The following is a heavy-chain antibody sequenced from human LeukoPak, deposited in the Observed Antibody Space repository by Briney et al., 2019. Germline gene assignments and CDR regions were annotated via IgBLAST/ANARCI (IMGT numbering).Heavy chain of an antibody. J-gene: IGHJ4*02. Sequence: SETLSLTCTVSGGSISSYYWGWIRQPPGKGLEWIGYIYYSGSTNYNPSLKSRVTISVDTSKNQFSLKLSSVTAADTAVYYCARRTDYDSSGYYFDYWGQGTLVTVSS. CDR3: ARRTDYDSSGYYFDY. D-gene: IGHD3-22*01. V-gene: IGHV4-59*08. CDR1: GGSISSYY. CDR2: IYYSGST.